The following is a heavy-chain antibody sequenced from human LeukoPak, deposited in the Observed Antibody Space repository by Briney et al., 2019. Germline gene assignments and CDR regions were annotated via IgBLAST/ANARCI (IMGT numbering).Heavy chain of an antibody. V-gene: IGHV4-31*02. Sequence: PSETLSLTCIVSGGSISSYYWSWIRQHPGKSLEWIGYIYYSGSTYYNPSLKSRVFIAVDTFENQFSLKLRSVTAADTAVYYCARGGSNSYFQHWGQGTLVTVSS. CDR3: ARGGSNSYFQH. J-gene: IGHJ1*01. CDR1: GGSISSYY. D-gene: IGHD1-26*01. CDR2: IYYSGST.